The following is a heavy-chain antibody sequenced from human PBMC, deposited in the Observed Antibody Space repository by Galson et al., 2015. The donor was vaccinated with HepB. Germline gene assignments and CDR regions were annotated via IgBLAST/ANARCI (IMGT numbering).Heavy chain of an antibody. V-gene: IGHV1-46*01. CDR1: GYTFTNYY. Sequence: SVKVSCKASGYTFTNYYMYWVRQAPGQGLEWMGIVNPGGGSTSYAQKFQGRVTMTRDTSTSTAYMELRSLRSDDTAVYYCARDVAVAGIAGFDYWGQGTLVTVSS. J-gene: IGHJ4*02. D-gene: IGHD6-19*01. CDR3: ARDVAVAGIAGFDY. CDR2: VNPGGGST.